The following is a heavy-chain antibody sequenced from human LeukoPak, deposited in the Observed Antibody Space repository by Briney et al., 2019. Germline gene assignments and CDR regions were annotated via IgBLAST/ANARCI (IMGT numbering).Heavy chain of an antibody. CDR2: IILCDAET. CDR1: GHSFTNHW. Sequence: GESLQISCETSGHSFTNHWIGWVRQMPGAGLEWMGTIILCDAETKYNPSFQGQVTISLDKSTSTAYLQWRSLKAADTAMDYCARRPYSVSPRWFDPWGQGTLVTVSS. D-gene: IGHD4-11*01. CDR3: ARRPYSVSPRWFDP. V-gene: IGHV5-51*01. J-gene: IGHJ5*02.